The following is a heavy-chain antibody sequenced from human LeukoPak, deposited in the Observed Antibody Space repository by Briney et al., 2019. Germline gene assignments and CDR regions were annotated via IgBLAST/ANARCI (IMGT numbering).Heavy chain of an antibody. CDR2: INTDGSST. CDR1: GFTFSSYW. Sequence: PGGSLRLSCAACGFTFSSYWMHWVRQAPGKGLVWVSRINTDGSSTSYAGSVKGRFTISRDNAKNTLYLLMNTLGAEDTAVYYCARAAYGDYYLMYYFDYWGQGTLVTVSS. J-gene: IGHJ4*02. D-gene: IGHD4-17*01. CDR3: ARAAYGDYYLMYYFDY. V-gene: IGHV3-74*01.